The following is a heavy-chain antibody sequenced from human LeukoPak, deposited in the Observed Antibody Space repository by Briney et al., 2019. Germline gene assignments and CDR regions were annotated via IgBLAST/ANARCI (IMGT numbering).Heavy chain of an antibody. V-gene: IGHV3-64*01. CDR3: ARGYSYGYGVSGY. J-gene: IGHJ4*02. Sequence: GGSLRLSCAASGFTFSSYAMSWVRQAPGKGLEWVSAISSNGGSTYYANSVKGRFTISRDNSKNTLYLQMGSLRAEDMAVYYCARGYSYGYGVSGYWGQGTLVTVSS. CDR2: ISSNGGST. CDR1: GFTFSSYA. D-gene: IGHD5-18*01.